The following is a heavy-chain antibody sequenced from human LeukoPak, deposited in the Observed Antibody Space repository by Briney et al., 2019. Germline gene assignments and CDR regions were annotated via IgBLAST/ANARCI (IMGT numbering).Heavy chain of an antibody. CDR3: ARDFGPSPRDYEPDY. CDR2: INPNSGGT. D-gene: IGHD3/OR15-3a*01. CDR1: GYTFTGYY. Sequence: GASVKVSCKASGYTFTGYYMHWVRQAPGQGLEWMGWINPNSGGTNYAQKFQGSVTTPRDTSISTAYMELSRLRSDDPAVYYCARDFGPSPRDYEPDYWGQGTLVTVSS. V-gene: IGHV1-2*02. J-gene: IGHJ4*02.